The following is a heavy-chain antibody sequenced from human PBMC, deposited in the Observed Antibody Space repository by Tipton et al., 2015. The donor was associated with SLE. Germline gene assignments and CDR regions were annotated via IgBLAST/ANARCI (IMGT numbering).Heavy chain of an antibody. V-gene: IGHV4-39*07. CDR2: LDYSGST. D-gene: IGHD3-22*01. J-gene: IGHJ4*02. Sequence: TLSLTCTVSGGSVLSGTSFWDWIRQPPGKGLEWIGSLDYSGSTYYNPSLKSRISISVDRSKNQFSLKLSSVTAADTAVYYCARAVGDTSGYLDYWGLGTLVTVSS. CDR1: GGSVLSGTSF. CDR3: ARAVGDTSGYLDY.